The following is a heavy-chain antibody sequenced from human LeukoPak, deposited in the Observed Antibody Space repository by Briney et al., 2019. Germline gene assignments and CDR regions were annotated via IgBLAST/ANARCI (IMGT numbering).Heavy chain of an antibody. CDR2: IKSKTDGRTT. J-gene: IGHJ4*02. CDR1: GFTFSNAW. Sequence: GGSLSLSCAASGFTFSNAWMSDVPHARGKALECVGCIKSKTDGRTTDYAAPVKGRFTISRDDSKNTLYLQMNSLKTDDTAVYYCTTGIVGATSFDYWGQGTLVTVSS. V-gene: IGHV3-15*01. CDR3: TTGIVGATSFDY. D-gene: IGHD1-26*01.